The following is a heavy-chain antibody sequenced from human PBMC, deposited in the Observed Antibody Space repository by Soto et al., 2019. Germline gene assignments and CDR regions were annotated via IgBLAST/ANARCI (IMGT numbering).Heavy chain of an antibody. D-gene: IGHD3-10*01. CDR1: GGSISSGGYY. Sequence: SETLSLTCTVSGGSISSGGYYWSWIRQHPGKGLEWIGYIYYSGSTYYNPSLKSRVTISVDTSKNQFSLKLSSVTAADTAVYYCARDYYGSGSYFDYWGQGTLVTVYS. J-gene: IGHJ4*02. V-gene: IGHV4-31*03. CDR2: IYYSGST. CDR3: ARDYYGSGSYFDY.